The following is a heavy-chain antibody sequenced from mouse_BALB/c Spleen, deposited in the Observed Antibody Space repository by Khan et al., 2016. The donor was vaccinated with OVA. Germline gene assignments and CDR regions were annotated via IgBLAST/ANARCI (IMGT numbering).Heavy chain of an antibody. V-gene: IGHV5-6-5*01. D-gene: IGHD1-1*02. CDR3: ARDYWFTY. CDR2: ISSGGTT. CDR1: GFTFSNYA. J-gene: IGHJ3*01. Sequence: EVELVESGGDLVKPGGSLKLSCAASGFTFSNYAMSWVRQTPEKRLEWVASISSGGTTYYPDSVKGRFTIPRDNARNILYLQMNRLRSEDTAMFYCARDYWFTYWGQGTLVTVSA.